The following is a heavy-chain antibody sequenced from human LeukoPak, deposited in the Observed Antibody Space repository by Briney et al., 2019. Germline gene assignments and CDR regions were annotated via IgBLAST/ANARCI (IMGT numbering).Heavy chain of an antibody. V-gene: IGHV3-33*01. CDR1: GITFSSYG. CDR3: LYYDSSGRED. D-gene: IGHD3-22*01. CDR2: MWYDGSSK. J-gene: IGHJ4*02. Sequence: PGGPLRLSCAASGITFSSYGMHWVRQAPGKGLEWVAVMWYDGSSKYYADSVKGRFTISGDNSKNTLYLQMNSLRAEDTAVYYCLYYDSSGREDWGQGTLVTVSS.